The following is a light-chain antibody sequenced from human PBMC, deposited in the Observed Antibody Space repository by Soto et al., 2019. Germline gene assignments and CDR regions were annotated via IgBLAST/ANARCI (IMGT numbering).Light chain of an antibody. CDR2: GTS. J-gene: IGLJ3*02. V-gene: IGLV1-40*01. Sequence: QSVLTKPPSVSGAPGQRVTISCTGSSSNIGAGYDVHWYQQLPGTAPKLLSYGTSTRPSGVPDRFSGSKSGTSASLALTGLQAEDDADYYCQSYDSSLSGSVFGGGTKLTVL. CDR3: QSYDSSLSGSV. CDR1: SSNIGAGYD.